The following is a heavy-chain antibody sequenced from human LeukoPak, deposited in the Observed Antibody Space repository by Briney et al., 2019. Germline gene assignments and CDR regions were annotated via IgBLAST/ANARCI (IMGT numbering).Heavy chain of an antibody. J-gene: IGHJ4*02. CDR2: FAMIDDII. V-gene: IGHV3-23*01. CDR1: GFTFNNYA. D-gene: IGHD1-26*01. CDR3: AKGFHSGSINELDC. Sequence: GGSLRLSCAGSGFTFNNYAMSWVRQAPGRGLEWVSGFAMIDDIIHYVDSVKGRFTISRDNSKNMLYLQMNSLRAEDTAVYYCAKGFHSGSINELDCWGQGTLVTVSS.